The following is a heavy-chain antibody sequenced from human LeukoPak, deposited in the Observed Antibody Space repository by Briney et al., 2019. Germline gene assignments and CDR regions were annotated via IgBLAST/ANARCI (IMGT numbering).Heavy chain of an antibody. CDR2: IYYSGST. D-gene: IGHD6-6*01. V-gene: IGHV4-34*01. Sequence: SETLSLTCAVYGGSFSGYYWSWIRQPPGKGLEWIGSIYYSGSTYYNPSLKSRVTISVDTSKNQFSLKLSSVTAADTAVYYCARLRPPGPMYNWFDPWGQGTLVTVSS. CDR3: ARLRPPGPMYNWFDP. J-gene: IGHJ5*02. CDR1: GGSFSGYY.